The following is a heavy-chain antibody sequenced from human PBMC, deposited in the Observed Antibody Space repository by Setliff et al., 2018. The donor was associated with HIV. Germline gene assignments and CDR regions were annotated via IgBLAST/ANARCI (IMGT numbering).Heavy chain of an antibody. CDR2: IYYSGTT. V-gene: IGHV4-39*01. CDR1: GGSISSSSYY. J-gene: IGHJ3*01. CDR3: ARGGNYSPHVFDL. Sequence: KTSETLSLTCTVSGGSISSSSYYWGWIRQPPGKGLEWIGSIYYSGTTYYNPSLKSRVTISVDTPKNQFSLKLSSVTAADTAVYYCARGGNYSPHVFDLWGQGTMVTVSS. D-gene: IGHD1-26*01.